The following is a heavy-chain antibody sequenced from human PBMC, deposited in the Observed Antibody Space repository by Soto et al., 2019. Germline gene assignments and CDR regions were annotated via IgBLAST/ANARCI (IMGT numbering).Heavy chain of an antibody. CDR3: ARSRITMIVVVGNWFDP. CDR2: INAGNGNT. J-gene: IGHJ5*02. V-gene: IGHV1-3*01. CDR1: GYTFTSYA. D-gene: IGHD3-22*01. Sequence: APVEVSCKASGYTFTSYAMHWVRQAPGLRREWMGWINAGNGNTKYSQKFHGRVTITRDTSASTAYTELSSLRSEDTAVYYCARSRITMIVVVGNWFDPWGQGTLVTVSS.